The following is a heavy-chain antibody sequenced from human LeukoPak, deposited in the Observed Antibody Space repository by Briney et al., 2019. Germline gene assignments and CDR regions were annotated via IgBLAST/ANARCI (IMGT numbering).Heavy chain of an antibody. D-gene: IGHD6-13*01. Sequence: SPSETLSLTCTVSGGSISSYYWSWIRQPPGKGLEWIGYIYYSGSTNYNPSLKSRVTISVDTSKNQFSLKLSSVTAADTAVYYCARVYSSRKVDYWGQGTLVTVSS. CDR1: GGSISSYY. CDR2: IYYSGST. J-gene: IGHJ4*02. V-gene: IGHV4-59*08. CDR3: ARVYSSRKVDY.